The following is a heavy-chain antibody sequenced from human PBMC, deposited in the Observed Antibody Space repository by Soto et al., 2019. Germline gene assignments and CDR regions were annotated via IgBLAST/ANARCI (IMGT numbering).Heavy chain of an antibody. V-gene: IGHV3-7*05. CDR2: IKQDGSEK. J-gene: IGHJ4*02. D-gene: IGHD2-15*01. CDR3: ARAIVVVVAATFPFDY. Sequence: GGSLRLSCAASGFTFSSYWMSWVRQAPGKGLEWVANIKQDGSEKYYVDSVKGRFTISRDNAKNSLYLQMNSLRAEDTAVYYCARAIVVVVAATFPFDYWGQGTLVTVSS. CDR1: GFTFSSYW.